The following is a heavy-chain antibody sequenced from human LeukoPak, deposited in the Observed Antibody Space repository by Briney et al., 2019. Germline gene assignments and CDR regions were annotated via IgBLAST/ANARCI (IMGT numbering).Heavy chain of an antibody. CDR1: GFTFSSYA. V-gene: IGHV3-23*01. J-gene: IGHJ4*02. D-gene: IGHD6-19*01. CDR2: ISGSGGST. CDR3: ARGGRQWLAPFDY. Sequence: GGSLRLSCAASGFTFSSYAMSWVRQAPGKGLEWVSAISGSGGSTYYADSVKGRFTISRDNSKNTLYLQMNSLRAEDTAVYYCARGGRQWLAPFDYWGQGTLVTVSS.